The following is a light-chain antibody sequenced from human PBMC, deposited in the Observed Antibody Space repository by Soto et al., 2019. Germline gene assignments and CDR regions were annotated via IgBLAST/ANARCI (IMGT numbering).Light chain of an antibody. CDR1: QSVLYSSNNKNY. CDR2: WAS. Sequence: DIVMTQSPDSLAVSLGERATINCKSSQSVLYSSNNKNYLAWYQQKPGQPPKLLIYWASTRESGVPDRFSGSGSGTDFTLTISSLQAEYVAVYYCQQDYSIPITFGPWTKVDIK. CDR3: QQDYSIPIT. J-gene: IGKJ3*01. V-gene: IGKV4-1*01.